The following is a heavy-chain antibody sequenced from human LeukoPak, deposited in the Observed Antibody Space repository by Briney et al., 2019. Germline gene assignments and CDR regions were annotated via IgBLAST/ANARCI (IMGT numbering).Heavy chain of an antibody. V-gene: IGHV3-74*01. CDR1: GFTFSAYW. Sequence: GGSLRLSCAASGFTFSAYWMHWVRQAPGKGLVWVSDINSDGTRTRYADSVKGRFTISRDNAKNTLYLQMSSLRAEDTAVYYCAKDKDSGSYVDYWGQGTLVTVSS. J-gene: IGHJ4*02. CDR2: INSDGTRT. D-gene: IGHD1-26*01. CDR3: AKDKDSGSYVDY.